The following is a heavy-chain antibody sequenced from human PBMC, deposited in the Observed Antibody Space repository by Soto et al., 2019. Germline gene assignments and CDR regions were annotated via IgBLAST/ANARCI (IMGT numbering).Heavy chain of an antibody. CDR3: ARDYPRGYCSGGSCFGYYYYYYGMDV. Sequence: ASVKVSCKASGYTFTSYYMHWVRQAPGQGLEWMGIINPSGGSTSYAQKFQGRVTMTRDTSTSTVYMELSSLRSEDTAVYYCARDYPRGYCSGGSCFGYYYYYYGMDVWGQGTTVTVSS. D-gene: IGHD2-15*01. CDR1: GYTFTSYY. J-gene: IGHJ6*02. V-gene: IGHV1-46*01. CDR2: INPSGGST.